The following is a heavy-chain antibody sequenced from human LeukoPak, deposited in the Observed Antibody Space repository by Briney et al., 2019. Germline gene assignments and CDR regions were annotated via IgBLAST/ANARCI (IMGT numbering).Heavy chain of an antibody. CDR2: MIPIFGTA. CDR3: ARSPLAYVSSTSCPDRVYYYYYYMDV. V-gene: IGHV1-69*13. J-gene: IGHJ6*03. CDR1: GGTFSSYA. Sequence: SVKVSCKASGGTFSSYAISWVRQAPGQGLESMGGMIPIFGTAKYAQKFQGRVTITVAVSTRPAYMELSSLRSEDTAVYYCARSPLAYVSSTSCPDRVYYYYYYMDVWGKGTTVTVSS. D-gene: IGHD2-2*01.